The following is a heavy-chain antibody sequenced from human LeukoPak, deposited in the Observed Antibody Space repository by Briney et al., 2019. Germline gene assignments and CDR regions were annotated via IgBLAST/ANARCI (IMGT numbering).Heavy chain of an antibody. CDR2: ISGSGGST. CDR3: AKDLYDFRSGYANWFDP. Sequence: GGSLRLSCAASGFTFSSYAMSWVRQAPGKGLEWVSAISGSGGSTYYADSVKGRFTISRDNSKNTLYLQMNSLRAEDTAVYYCAKDLYDFRSGYANWFDPWGQGTLVTVSS. J-gene: IGHJ5*02. D-gene: IGHD3-3*01. V-gene: IGHV3-23*01. CDR1: GFTFSSYA.